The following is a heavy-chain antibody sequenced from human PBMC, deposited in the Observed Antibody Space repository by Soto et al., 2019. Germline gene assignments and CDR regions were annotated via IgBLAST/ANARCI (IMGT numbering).Heavy chain of an antibody. J-gene: IGHJ3*02. Sequence: VQLLESGGGLVQPGGSLRLSCAASGFIFSSFAMSWVRQAPGKGLEWVGRIKSKTDGGTTDYAAPVKGRFTISRDDSKNTLYLQMNSLKTEDTAVYYCTTDLMGDAFDIWGQGTMVTVSS. CDR2: IKSKTDGGTT. CDR3: TTDLMGDAFDI. V-gene: IGHV3-15*01. CDR1: GFIFSSFA.